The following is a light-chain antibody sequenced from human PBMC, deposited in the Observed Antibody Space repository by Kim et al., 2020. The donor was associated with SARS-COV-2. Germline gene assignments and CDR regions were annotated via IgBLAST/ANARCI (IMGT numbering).Light chain of an antibody. Sequence: SASVGDRVTITCRASQSINTWLAWYQQKPGKTPKILIYKASTLESGVPSRFRGSGSGTEFTLTISSLQPDDFATYYCQHYDTYPYSFGQGTKLEI. V-gene: IGKV1-5*03. CDR2: KAS. CDR3: QHYDTYPYS. CDR1: QSINTW. J-gene: IGKJ2*01.